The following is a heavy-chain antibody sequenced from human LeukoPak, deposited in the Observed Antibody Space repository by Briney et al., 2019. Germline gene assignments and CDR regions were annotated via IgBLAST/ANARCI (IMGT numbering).Heavy chain of an antibody. CDR2: IYYSGST. J-gene: IGHJ5*02. V-gene: IGHV4-59*01. CDR3: ARLVGSVQNCSGGSCYSLTPNWFDP. CDR1: GGSISSYY. Sequence: SETLSLTCTVSGGSISSYYWSWIRQPPGKGLEWIGYIYYSGSTNYNPSLKSRVTISVDTSKNQFSLKLSSVTAADTAVYYCARLVGSVQNCSGGSCYSLTPNWFDPWGQGTLVTVSS. D-gene: IGHD2-15*01.